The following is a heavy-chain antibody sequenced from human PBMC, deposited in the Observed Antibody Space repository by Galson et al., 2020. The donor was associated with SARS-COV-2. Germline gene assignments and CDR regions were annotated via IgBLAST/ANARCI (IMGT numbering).Heavy chain of an antibody. Sequence: SETLSLTCTVSGGSISTTSYFWGWIRQPPGKGLEWIGTIYYSGTTYYNPSLRSRVTISVDTSENQFSLKLSSVTAADTAVYYCARDRKSMITFGGVIVDAFDLWGQGTLVTVSP. D-gene: IGHD3-16*02. V-gene: IGHV4-39*07. CDR3: ARDRKSMITFGGVIVDAFDL. J-gene: IGHJ3*01. CDR2: IYYSGTT. CDR1: GGSISTTSYF.